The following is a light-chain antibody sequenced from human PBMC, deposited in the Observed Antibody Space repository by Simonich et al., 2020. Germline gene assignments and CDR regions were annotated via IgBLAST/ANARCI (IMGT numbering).Light chain of an antibody. J-gene: IGKJ2*01. CDR3: QQYGSSPPYT. CDR2: DAS. Sequence: EIVLTQSPATLSLSPGERATLSCRASQSVSSYLAWYQQKPGQAPRLRIYDASNRSTGIPARFSGSGSGTDFTLTISSLEPEDFAVYYCQQYGSSPPYTFGQGTKLEIK. CDR1: QSVSSY. V-gene: IGKV3-11*01.